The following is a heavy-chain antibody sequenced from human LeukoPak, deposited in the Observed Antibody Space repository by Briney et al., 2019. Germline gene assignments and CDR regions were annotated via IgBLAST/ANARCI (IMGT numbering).Heavy chain of an antibody. D-gene: IGHD2-2*02. V-gene: IGHV4-34*01. Sequence: SETLSLTCAVYGGSFSGYYWSWIRQPPGKGLEWIGEINHSGSTNYNPSLKSRVTISVDTSKSQCSLKLSSVTAADTAVYYCARGRDKLGYCSSTSCYRQYNWFDPWGQGTLVTVSS. CDR2: INHSGST. J-gene: IGHJ5*02. CDR1: GGSFSGYY. CDR3: ARGRDKLGYCSSTSCYRQYNWFDP.